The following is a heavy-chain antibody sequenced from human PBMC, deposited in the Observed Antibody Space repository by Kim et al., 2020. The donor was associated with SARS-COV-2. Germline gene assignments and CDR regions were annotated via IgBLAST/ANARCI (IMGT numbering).Heavy chain of an antibody. CDR2: T. V-gene: IGHV1-46*01. Sequence: TRHAQKFQRRVTVTRTTSTSTFSLGLSSLRSADTAVYYCARSNGDRKFDYWGQGTLLTVSS. CDR3: ARSNGDRKFDY. D-gene: IGHD4-17*01. J-gene: IGHJ4*02.